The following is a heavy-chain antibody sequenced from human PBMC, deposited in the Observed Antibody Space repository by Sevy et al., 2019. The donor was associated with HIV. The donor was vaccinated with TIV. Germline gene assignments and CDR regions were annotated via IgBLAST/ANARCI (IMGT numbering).Heavy chain of an antibody. CDR1: GRTFRSNA. CDR3: ARSISWYASFDY. J-gene: IGHJ4*02. D-gene: IGHD6-13*01. CDR2: IIPMFGTA. V-gene: IGHV1-69*13. Sequence: ASVKVSCKSSGRTFRSNAISWVRQAPGQGLEWMGGIIPMFGTANYAQKFQGRVTITADESASTAYMQLSSLRSDDTGIYYCARSISWYASFDYWGQGTLVTVSS.